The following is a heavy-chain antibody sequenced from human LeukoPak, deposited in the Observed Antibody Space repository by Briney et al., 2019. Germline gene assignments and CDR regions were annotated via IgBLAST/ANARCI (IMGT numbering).Heavy chain of an antibody. J-gene: IGHJ4*02. CDR1: GFTFSSYG. V-gene: IGHV3-30*18. D-gene: IGHD3-3*01. CDR2: ISYDGSNK. Sequence: PGGSLRLSCAASGFTFSSYGVHWVRQAPGKGLEWVAVISYDGSNKYYADSVKGRFTISRDNSKNTLYLQMNSLRAEDTAVYYCAKGVLEWLLAYFDYWGQGTLVTVSS. CDR3: AKGVLEWLLAYFDY.